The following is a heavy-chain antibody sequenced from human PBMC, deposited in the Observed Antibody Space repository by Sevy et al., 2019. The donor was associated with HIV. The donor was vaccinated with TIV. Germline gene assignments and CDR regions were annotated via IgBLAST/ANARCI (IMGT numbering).Heavy chain of an antibody. CDR3: ARELDSLTGTSYGMDV. CDR2: TSSSSNTI. D-gene: IGHD1-7*01. Sequence: GGSLRLSCAASGFTFSSYSMNWVRQAPGKGLEWLSYTSSSSNTIYYADSVRGRFTISRDNAKNTLYLQMNSLRAEDTAVYYCARELDSLTGTSYGMDVWGQGTTVTVSS. J-gene: IGHJ6*02. CDR1: GFTFSSYS. V-gene: IGHV3-48*04.